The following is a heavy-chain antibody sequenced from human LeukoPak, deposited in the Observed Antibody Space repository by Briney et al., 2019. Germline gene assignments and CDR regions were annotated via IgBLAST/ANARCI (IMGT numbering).Heavy chain of an antibody. CDR3: ARHLPVAAMGFDY. CDR1: GGSTSNSF. D-gene: IGHD2-15*01. Sequence: PSETLSLTCTRSGGSTSNSFWTWLRQPPGKGLEWIGYIYYRETTNYNPSLKSRVTISLDTSKNQFSLKLTSVTAADTAVYYRARHLPVAAMGFDYWGRRALVTVSS. CDR2: IYYRETT. J-gene: IGHJ4*02. V-gene: IGHV4-59*08.